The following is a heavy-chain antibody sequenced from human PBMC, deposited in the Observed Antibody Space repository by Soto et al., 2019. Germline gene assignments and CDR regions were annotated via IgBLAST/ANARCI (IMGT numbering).Heavy chain of an antibody. CDR1: GGSISSCGYY. J-gene: IGHJ4*02. CDR3: ARGSYCSGGSCYPPNFDY. Sequence: SETLSLTCTVSGGSISSCGYYWSGIRQHPGKGLEWIGYIYYSGSTYYNPSLKSRVTISVDTPKNQFSLKLSSVTAADTAVYYCARGSYCSGGSCYPPNFDYWGQGTLVTVSS. CDR2: IYYSGST. V-gene: IGHV4-31*03. D-gene: IGHD2-15*01.